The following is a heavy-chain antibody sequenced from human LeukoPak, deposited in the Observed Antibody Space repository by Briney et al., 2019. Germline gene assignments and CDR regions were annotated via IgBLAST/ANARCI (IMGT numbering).Heavy chain of an antibody. V-gene: IGHV4-39*01. CDR1: GASISSSTDY. Sequence: SETLSLTCTVSGASISSSTDYWGWIRQPPGKGLEWIANIYYSGNTYYNASLKSQVSISIDTSKNQFSRRLTSVTAADTAVYYCARQTGSGLFILPGGQGTLVTVSS. CDR2: IYYSGNT. CDR3: ARQTGSGLFILP. J-gene: IGHJ4*02. D-gene: IGHD3/OR15-3a*01.